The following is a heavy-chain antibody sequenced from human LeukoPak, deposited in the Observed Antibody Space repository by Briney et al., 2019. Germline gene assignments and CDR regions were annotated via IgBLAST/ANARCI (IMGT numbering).Heavy chain of an antibody. V-gene: IGHV1-2*02. D-gene: IGHD3-10*01. CDR2: INPNSGGT. CDR1: GYTFTGYY. CDR3: AREDSGSLFFDY. J-gene: IGHJ4*02. Sequence: ASVKVSCKASGYTFTGYYMDWVRQAPGQGLEWMGWINPNSGGTNYAQKFQGRGTMTRDTSISTAYMQLSRLRSDDTAVYSCAREDSGSLFFDYWGQGTLVTVSS.